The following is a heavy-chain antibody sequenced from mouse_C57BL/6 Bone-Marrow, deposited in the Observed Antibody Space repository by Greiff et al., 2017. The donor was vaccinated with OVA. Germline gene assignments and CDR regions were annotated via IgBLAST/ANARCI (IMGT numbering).Heavy chain of an antibody. CDR2: IYPGDGDT. V-gene: IGHV1-82*01. D-gene: IGHD1-1*01. CDR1: GYAFSSSW. Sequence: QVQLQQSGPELVKPGASVKISCKASGYAFSSSWMNWVKQRPGKGLEWIGRIYPGDGDTNYNGKFKGKATLTADKSSSTAYMQLSSLTSEDSAVYFGARGGTVVADWYFDVWGTGTTVTVSS. CDR3: ARGGTVVADWYFDV. J-gene: IGHJ1*03.